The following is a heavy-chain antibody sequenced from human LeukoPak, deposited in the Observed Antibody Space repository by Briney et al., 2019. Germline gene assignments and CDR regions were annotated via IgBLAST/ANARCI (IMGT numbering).Heavy chain of an antibody. CDR1: GYTFTSYG. J-gene: IGHJ4*02. V-gene: IGHV1-18*01. D-gene: IGHD3-10*01. Sequence: ASVKVSCKASGYTFTSYGIRWVRQAPGQGLEWMGWISAYKGNTNYAQKLQGRVTMTTDTSTSTAYMELRSLRSDDTAVYYCARVRYYYGSGSNYYFYYWGQGTLVTVSS. CDR3: ARVRYYYGSGSNYYFYY. CDR2: ISAYKGNT.